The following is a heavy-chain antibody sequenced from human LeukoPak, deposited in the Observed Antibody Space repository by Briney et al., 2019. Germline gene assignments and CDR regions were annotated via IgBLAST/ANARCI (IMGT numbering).Heavy chain of an antibody. Sequence: PGGSLRLSCAASGFTFSSYSMNWVRQAPGKGLEWVSSISSSSSYIYYADSVKGRFTISRDNAKNSLYLQMNSLRAEDTAVYYCARFYDILAQFDYWGQGTLVIVSS. V-gene: IGHV3-21*01. CDR1: GFTFSSYS. CDR2: ISSSSSYI. CDR3: ARFYDILAQFDY. J-gene: IGHJ4*02. D-gene: IGHD3-9*01.